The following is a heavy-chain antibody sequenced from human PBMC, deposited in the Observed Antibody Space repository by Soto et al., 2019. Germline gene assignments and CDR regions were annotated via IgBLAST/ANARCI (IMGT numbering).Heavy chain of an antibody. Sequence: SETLSLTCAVYGGSFSGYYWSWIRQPPGKGLEWIGEINHSGSTNYNPSLKSRVTISVDTSKNQFSLKLSSVTAADTAVYYCARGGKYSSSWFLHWGQGTLVTVSS. J-gene: IGHJ4*02. D-gene: IGHD6-13*01. CDR2: INHSGST. V-gene: IGHV4-34*01. CDR3: ARGGKYSSSWFLH. CDR1: GGSFSGYY.